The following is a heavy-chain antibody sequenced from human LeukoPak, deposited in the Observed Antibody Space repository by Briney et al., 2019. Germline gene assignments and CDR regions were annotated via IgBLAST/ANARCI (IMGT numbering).Heavy chain of an antibody. CDR2: IKEDGSEK. CDR1: GFTFSSYG. J-gene: IGHJ4*02. D-gene: IGHD3-10*01. Sequence: GGSLRLSCAASGFTFSSYGMHWVRQAPGKGLEWVANIKEDGSEKYYVDSVKGRFTISRDNTKNSLYLEMNSLGDEDTAVYYCARGVWFGESPGSGCDDWGQGTLVTVSS. V-gene: IGHV3-7*01. CDR3: ARGVWFGESPGSGCDD.